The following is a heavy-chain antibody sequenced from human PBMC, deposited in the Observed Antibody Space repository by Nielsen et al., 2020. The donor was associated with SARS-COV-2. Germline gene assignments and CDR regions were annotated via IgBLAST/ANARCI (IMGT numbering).Heavy chain of an antibody. CDR1: GFTFSNYG. Sequence: GGSLRLSCAASGFTFSNYGMHWVRQAPGKGLEWVAVISNDGSNKYNADSVKGRFTISRDNSKNTLSLQMNSLRPEDSALYYCAKDWCSGDSCYAGYYAMDAWGQGTTVTVSS. J-gene: IGHJ6*02. D-gene: IGHD2-15*01. CDR2: ISNDGSNK. V-gene: IGHV3-30*18. CDR3: AKDWCSGDSCYAGYYAMDA.